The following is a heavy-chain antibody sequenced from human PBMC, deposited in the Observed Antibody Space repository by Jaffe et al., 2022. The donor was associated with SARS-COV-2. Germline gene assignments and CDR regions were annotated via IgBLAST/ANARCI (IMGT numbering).Heavy chain of an antibody. CDR1: GFTFSLYT. J-gene: IGHJ6*02. Sequence: EVQLLESGGGLVQPGGSLSLSCAASGFTFSLYTMNWVRQAPGRGLEWVSYIDSSSNAMYYADSVKGRFTISRDNAKNSLFLQMNTLRDEDTAVYYCVRDHYCRSADCLLGIYQDYYGMDVWGQGTTVTVSS. V-gene: IGHV3-48*02. CDR2: IDSSSNAM. D-gene: IGHD2-15*01. CDR3: VRDHYCRSADCLLGIYQDYYGMDV.